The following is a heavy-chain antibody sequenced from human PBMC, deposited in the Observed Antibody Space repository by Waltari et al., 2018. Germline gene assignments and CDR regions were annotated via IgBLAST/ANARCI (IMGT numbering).Heavy chain of an antibody. CDR1: GFTVSSNY. V-gene: IGHV3-53*01. D-gene: IGHD2-2*01. CDR3: ARYEVEDAFDI. CDR2: IYSGGST. J-gene: IGHJ3*02. Sequence: EVQLVESGGGLIQPGGSLRLSCAASGFTVSSNYMSWVRQAPGKGLEWVSVIYSGGSTYYADSVKGRFTISRDNAKNTLYLQMNSLRAEDTAVYYCARYEVEDAFDIWGQGTMVTVSS.